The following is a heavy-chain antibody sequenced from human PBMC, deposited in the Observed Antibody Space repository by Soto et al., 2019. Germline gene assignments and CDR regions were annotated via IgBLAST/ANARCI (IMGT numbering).Heavy chain of an antibody. Sequence: EVQLVESGGGLVQPGGSLKLSCAASGFTFSGSAMHWVRQASGKGLEWVGRIRSKANSYATAYAASVKGRFTISRDDSKNTAYLQMNSLKTEDTAVYYCTTSIAARPTGYGTDVWGQGTTVTVSS. CDR1: GFTFSGSA. D-gene: IGHD6-6*01. CDR3: TTSIAARPTGYGTDV. CDR2: IRSKANSYAT. J-gene: IGHJ6*02. V-gene: IGHV3-73*02.